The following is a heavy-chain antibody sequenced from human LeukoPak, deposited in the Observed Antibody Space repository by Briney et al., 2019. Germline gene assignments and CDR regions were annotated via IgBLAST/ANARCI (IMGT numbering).Heavy chain of an antibody. J-gene: IGHJ3*01. CDR1: GFSFSSYN. Sequence: QSGGSLRPSCAASGFSFSSYNMNWVRQAPGKGLEWISYISSTRPTIYYADSVKGRFTISRDDAKSSLYLQMNSLRVEDTAVYYCAKEVTYGGAAFDVWGQGTTVTVSS. CDR3: AKEVTYGGAAFDV. V-gene: IGHV3-48*01. CDR2: ISSTRPTI. D-gene: IGHD3-10*01.